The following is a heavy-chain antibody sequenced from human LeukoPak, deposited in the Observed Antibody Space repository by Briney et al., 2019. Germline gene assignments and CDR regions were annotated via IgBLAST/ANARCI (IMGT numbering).Heavy chain of an antibody. V-gene: IGHV1-2*02. D-gene: IGHD1-26*01. CDR1: GYPFTRYY. Sequence: ASVKVSCKASGYPFTRYYMHWVRQAPGQGLEWMGWINPNSGGTDFAQNFQGRVTMTRDTSISTAYMELSGLRSDDTAVYYCARGSSLSGSGKPFDIWGQGTMVTVSS. CDR3: ARGSSLSGSGKPFDI. J-gene: IGHJ3*02. CDR2: INPNSGGT.